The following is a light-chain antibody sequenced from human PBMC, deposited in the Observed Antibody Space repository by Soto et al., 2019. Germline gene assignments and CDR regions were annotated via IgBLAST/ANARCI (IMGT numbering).Light chain of an antibody. Sequence: EIVLTQSPATLSLSPGERATLSCRASQSVSSYLAWYQQKPGQAPRLLIYDASNRATSIPARFSGSGSGTDFTLTISSLEPKDFAVYYCQQRCNWPLTFGGGTKVEIK. CDR1: QSVSSY. V-gene: IGKV3-11*01. CDR3: QQRCNWPLT. J-gene: IGKJ4*01. CDR2: DAS.